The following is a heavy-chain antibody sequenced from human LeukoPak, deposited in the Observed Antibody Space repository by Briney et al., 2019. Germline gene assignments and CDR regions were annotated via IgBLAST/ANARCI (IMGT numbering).Heavy chain of an antibody. D-gene: IGHD1-1*01. J-gene: IGHJ4*02. CDR3: ARAYNSHFHY. CDR1: GCTFSSYW. CDR2: IKSHGSST. V-gene: IGHV3-74*01. Sequence: GGSLTLSCAASGCTFSSYWMHWVRHAPAQGLVCVSRIKSHGSSTSYADSVKGRFTISRDDAKNTLYLQMNSLRAEDTSVYYCARAYNSHFHYWGQGALVTVSS.